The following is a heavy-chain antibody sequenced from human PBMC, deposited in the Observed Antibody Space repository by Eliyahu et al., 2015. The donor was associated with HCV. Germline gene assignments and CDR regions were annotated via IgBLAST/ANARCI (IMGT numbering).Heavy chain of an antibody. CDR2: SSTVNGYT. Sequence: QVHLVQSGGEVKKPGASVKVSCPTSGYPFINHGISWLRQAPGQGLEWIAWSSTVNGYTNYXQKFQGRITLTTDTSTRTVSMELRSLRSDDTAVYYCARDVGVAVAGTGGVFDSWGQGTLVTVSS. V-gene: IGHV1-18*04. CDR1: GYPFINHG. CDR3: ARDVGVAVAGTGGVFDS. D-gene: IGHD6-19*01. J-gene: IGHJ4*02.